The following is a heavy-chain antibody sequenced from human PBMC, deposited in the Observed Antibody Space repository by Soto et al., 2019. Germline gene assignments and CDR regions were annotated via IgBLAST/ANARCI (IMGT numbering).Heavy chain of an antibody. CDR2: ISSSSFSI. CDR3: ARNESSKIYGMDV. D-gene: IGHD6-6*01. J-gene: IGHJ6*02. Sequence: EVQLVESGGGLVKPGGSLRLSCAASGFTFSSYSMNWVRQAPGKGLEWVSSISSSSFSINYADSVKGRFSISRDNAQKSLHLQMNNLRAGDTAVYYCARNESSKIYGMDVWGQGTTVTVSS. CDR1: GFTFSSYS. V-gene: IGHV3-21*01.